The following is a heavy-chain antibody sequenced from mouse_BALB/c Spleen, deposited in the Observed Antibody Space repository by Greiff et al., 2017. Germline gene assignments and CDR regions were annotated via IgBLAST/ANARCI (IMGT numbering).Heavy chain of an antibody. Sequence: EVQLQQSGPELVKPGASVKMSCKASGYTFTSYVMHWVKQKPGQGLEWIGYINPYNDGTKYNEKFKGKATLTSDKSSSTAYMELSSLTSEDSAVYYCARSGFDGYYEVDYWGQGTSVTVSS. CDR1: GYTFTSYV. CDR3: ARSGFDGYYEVDY. J-gene: IGHJ4*01. CDR2: INPYNDGT. V-gene: IGHV1-14*01. D-gene: IGHD2-3*01.